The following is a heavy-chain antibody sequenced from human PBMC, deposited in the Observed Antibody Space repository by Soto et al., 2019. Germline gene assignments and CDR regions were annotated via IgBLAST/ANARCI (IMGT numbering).Heavy chain of an antibody. CDR2: ITPLFGTP. V-gene: IGHV1-69*13. J-gene: IGHJ4*02. D-gene: IGHD3-22*01. CDR3: ARQFDYDTSGYYYAY. CDR1: GGTFNKYA. Sequence: SVKVSCKASGGTFNKYAIDWVRQAPGQGLEWMGGITPLFGTPNYAQRFQGRVTISADEVTSTAYMELRSLRSADTGVYYCARQFDYDTSGYYYAYWGQGTLVTVSS.